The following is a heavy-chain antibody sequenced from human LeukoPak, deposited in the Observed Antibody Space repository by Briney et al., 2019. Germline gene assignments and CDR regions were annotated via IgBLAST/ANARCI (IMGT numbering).Heavy chain of an antibody. D-gene: IGHD3-22*01. Sequence: PLETLSLTCTVSGGSISSYYWSWIRQPPGKGLEWIGYIYYSGSTNYNPSLKSRVTISVDTSKNQFSLKLSSVTAADTAVYYCARDADSSFGYWGQGTLVTVSS. V-gene: IGHV4-59*01. CDR3: ARDADSSFGY. J-gene: IGHJ4*02. CDR2: IYYSGST. CDR1: GGSISSYY.